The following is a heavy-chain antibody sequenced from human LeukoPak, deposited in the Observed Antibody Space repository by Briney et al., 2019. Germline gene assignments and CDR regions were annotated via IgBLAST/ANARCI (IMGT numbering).Heavy chain of an antibody. CDR3: ARGTHSSGWSFDY. J-gene: IGHJ4*02. CDR1: GYTFTSYD. CDR2: MNPNSGNT. D-gene: IGHD6-19*01. V-gene: IGHV1-8*01. Sequence: ASVTVSCKASGYTFTSYDINWARQATGQELEWMGWMNPNSGNTGYAKKFQGRVTTTRNTSISTAYMELSSLRSEDTAVYYCARGTHSSGWSFDYWGQGTLVTVSS.